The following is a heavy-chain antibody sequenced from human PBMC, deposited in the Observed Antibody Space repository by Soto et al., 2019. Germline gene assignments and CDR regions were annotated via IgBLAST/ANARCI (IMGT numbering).Heavy chain of an antibody. CDR2: ISYDGSNK. J-gene: IGHJ6*02. CDR3: ARGGYQQLGYYYYGMEV. V-gene: IGHV3-30-3*01. D-gene: IGHD6-13*01. Sequence: GSLRLSCAASGFTFSSYAMHWVRQAPGKGLEWVAVISYDGSNKYYADSVKGRFTISRDNSKNTLYLQMNSLRAEDTAVYYCARGGYQQLGYYYYGMEVWGQGTTVTVSS. CDR1: GFTFSSYA.